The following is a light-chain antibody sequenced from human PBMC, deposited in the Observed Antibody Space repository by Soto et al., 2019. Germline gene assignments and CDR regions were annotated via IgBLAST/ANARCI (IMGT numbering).Light chain of an antibody. V-gene: IGKV1-5*01. J-gene: IGKJ1*01. CDR1: ESIRTW. CDR2: DAS. Sequence: GDRVTITCRASESIRTWLAWYQHKPGKAPKFLIYDASSLESGVPSRFSGSGSGTEFTLTISNLQPDDFATYYCQQYTNTNNPWMFGQGTRWIS. CDR3: QQYTNTNNPWM.